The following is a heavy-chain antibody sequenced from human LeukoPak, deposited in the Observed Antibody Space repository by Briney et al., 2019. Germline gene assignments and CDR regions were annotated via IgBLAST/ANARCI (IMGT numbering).Heavy chain of an antibody. J-gene: IGHJ6*03. CDR3: AKDKRTGSDYYYYYYMDV. CDR1: GFTFSSYG. CDR2: ISYDGSNK. Sequence: GGSLRLSCAASGFTFSSYGMHWVRQAPGKGLEWVAVISYDGSNKYYADSVKGRFTISRDNSKNTLYLQMNSLRAEDTAVYYCAKDKRTGSDYYYYYYMDVWGKGTTVTVSS. V-gene: IGHV3-30*18. D-gene: IGHD1-1*01.